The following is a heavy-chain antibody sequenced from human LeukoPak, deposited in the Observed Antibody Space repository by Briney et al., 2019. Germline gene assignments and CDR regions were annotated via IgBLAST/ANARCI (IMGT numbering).Heavy chain of an antibody. CDR3: SRSQGYSYAYFDY. Sequence: ASETLSLTCTVSGGSISSYYRSWIRQPPGKGLEWIGYIYYSGSTKYNPSLKSLVTISVVSSKNLFSLKLSSVTAADTAVYYCSRSQGYSYAYFDYWGQGTLVTVSS. CDR2: IYYSGST. V-gene: IGHV4-59*08. J-gene: IGHJ4*02. CDR1: GGSISSYY. D-gene: IGHD5-18*01.